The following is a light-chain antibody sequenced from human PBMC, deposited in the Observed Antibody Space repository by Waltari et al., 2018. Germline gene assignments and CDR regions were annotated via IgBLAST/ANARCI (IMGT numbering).Light chain of an antibody. CDR1: QSVSSS. V-gene: IGKV3-11*01. Sequence: EIVLTQSPATLSLSPGERATLSCRASQSVSSSLASYQQKPGQAPRLLIYSASTRATGIPARFSGSGSGTDFTLTISNLEPEDFAVYYCQQRSNWPLTFGGGTKVEIK. CDR2: SAS. J-gene: IGKJ4*01. CDR3: QQRSNWPLT.